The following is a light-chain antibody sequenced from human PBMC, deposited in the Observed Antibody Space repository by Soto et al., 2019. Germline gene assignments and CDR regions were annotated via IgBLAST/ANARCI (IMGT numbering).Light chain of an antibody. J-gene: IGLJ1*01. CDR2: EVS. V-gene: IGLV2-18*02. CDR3: SSYTSSSTHYV. Sequence: QSALTQPPSVSGSPGQSVTISCTGTSSDVGSYNRVSWYQQPPGTAPKLMIYEVSNRPSGVPDRFSGSKSGNTASLTISGLQAEDEADYDCSSYTSSSTHYVFGTGTKLTVL. CDR1: SSDVGSYNR.